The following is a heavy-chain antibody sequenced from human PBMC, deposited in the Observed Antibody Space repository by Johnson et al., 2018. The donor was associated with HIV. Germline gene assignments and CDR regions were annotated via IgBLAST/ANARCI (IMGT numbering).Heavy chain of an antibody. D-gene: IGHD1-26*01. V-gene: IGHV3-30*18. CDR3: AKGRWELLAGAFDI. Sequence: QVQLVESGGGVVQPGRSLRLSCAASGFTFSSYGMHWVRQAPGKGLEWVAVISYDGSNKYYADSVKGRFTISRDNAKNSLYLQMNSLRAEDTAAYYGAKGRWELLAGAFDIWGQGTMVTVSS. CDR2: ISYDGSNK. CDR1: GFTFSSYG. J-gene: IGHJ3*02.